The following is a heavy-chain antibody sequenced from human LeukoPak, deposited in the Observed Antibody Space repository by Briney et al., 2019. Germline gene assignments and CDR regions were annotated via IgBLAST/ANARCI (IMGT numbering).Heavy chain of an antibody. CDR1: GFTFSSYS. V-gene: IGHV3-21*01. Sequence: PGGSLRLSCAASGFTFSSYSMNWVRQAPGKGLEWVSSISSSSSYIYYADSVKGRFTISRDNAKNSLYLQMNSLRAEDTAVYYCARDSTPYYDSSGYPMAFDIWGQGTMVTVSS. CDR2: ISSSSSYI. D-gene: IGHD3-22*01. CDR3: ARDSTPYYDSSGYPMAFDI. J-gene: IGHJ3*02.